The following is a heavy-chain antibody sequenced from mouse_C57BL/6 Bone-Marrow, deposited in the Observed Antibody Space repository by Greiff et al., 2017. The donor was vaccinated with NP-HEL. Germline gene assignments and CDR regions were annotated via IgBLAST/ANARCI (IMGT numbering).Heavy chain of an antibody. CDR2: IWRGGST. D-gene: IGHD2-4*01. V-gene: IGHV2-5*01. CDR1: GFSLTSYG. Sequence: QVQLQQSGPGLVQPSQSLSITCTVSGFSLTSYGVHWVRQSPGKGLEWLGVIWRGGSTDYNAAFMSRLSITKDNSKSQVFFKMNSLQADDTAIYYCAKRGDYPYWAMDYWGQGTSVTVSS. CDR3: AKRGDYPYWAMDY. J-gene: IGHJ4*01.